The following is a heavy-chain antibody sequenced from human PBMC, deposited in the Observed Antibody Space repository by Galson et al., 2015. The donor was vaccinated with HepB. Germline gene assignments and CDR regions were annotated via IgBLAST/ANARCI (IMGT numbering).Heavy chain of an antibody. D-gene: IGHD2-21*01. V-gene: IGHV1-69*13. CDR2: IIPIFGTA. J-gene: IGHJ2*01. Sequence: SVKVSCKASGGTFSSYAISWVRQAPGQGLEWMGGIIPIFGTANYAQKFQGRVTITADESTSTAYMELSSLRSADTAVYYCARIPTMYSNYDLWGRGTLVTVSS. CDR3: ARIPTMYSNYDL. CDR1: GGTFSSYA.